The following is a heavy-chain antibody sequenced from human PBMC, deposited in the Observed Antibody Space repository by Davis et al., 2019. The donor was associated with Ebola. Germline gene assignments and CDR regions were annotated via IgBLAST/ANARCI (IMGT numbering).Heavy chain of an antibody. CDR3: ARVVGGVYYYYGMDV. CDR2: IKEDGSDK. Sequence: GESLKISCAASGFTFSNYWMSWVRQAPGKGPEWVANIKEDGSDKYYVDSVKGRFTISRDNAKNSLYLQMNSLRAEDTAVYYCARVVGGVYYYYGMDVWGQGTTVTVSS. D-gene: IGHD2-8*01. CDR1: GFTFSNYW. V-gene: IGHV3-7*01. J-gene: IGHJ6*02.